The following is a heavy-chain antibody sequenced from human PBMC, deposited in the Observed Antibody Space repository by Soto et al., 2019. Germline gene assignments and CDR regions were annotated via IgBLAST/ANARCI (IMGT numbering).Heavy chain of an antibody. J-gene: IGHJ4*02. V-gene: IGHV3-48*01. CDR3: AGVLGWAFDF. Sequence: EVQMVESGGGLVQPGGSLRLSCEVSGFSFSAYTMNWFRHTPGLGLEWLAFITQTSGDTYYADSVKGRFTISRDNGKIWLYLEMGDLRAEDAAVYYCAGVLGWAFDFWGRGTLVTVSS. D-gene: IGHD6-19*01. CDR1: GFSFSAYT. CDR2: ITQTSGDT.